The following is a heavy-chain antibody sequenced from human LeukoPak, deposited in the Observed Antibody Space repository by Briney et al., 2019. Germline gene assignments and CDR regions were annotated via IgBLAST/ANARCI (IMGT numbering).Heavy chain of an antibody. D-gene: IGHD3-9*01. CDR1: GFTFSSYA. V-gene: IGHV3-30-3*01. Sequence: GGSLRLSCAASGFTFSSYAMSWVRQAPGKGLEWVAVISYDGSNKYYADSVKGRFTISRDNSKNTLYLQMNSLRAEDTAVYYCARVRSYYDILTGFFDYWAREPWSPSPQ. CDR3: ARVRSYYDILTGFFDY. CDR2: ISYDGSNK. J-gene: IGHJ4*02.